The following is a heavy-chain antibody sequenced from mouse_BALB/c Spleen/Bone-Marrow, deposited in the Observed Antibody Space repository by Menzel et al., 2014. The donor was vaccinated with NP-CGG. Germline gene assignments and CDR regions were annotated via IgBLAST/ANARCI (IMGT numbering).Heavy chain of an antibody. CDR3: ARLNYYGNLFV. Sequence: EVHLVESGGGLVQPGGSLKLSCAASRFDFSRYWMSWVRQAPGKGLEWIGEINPDSSTINYTPSLKDKFIISRDNAKNTLYLQMSKVRSGDTALYYCARLNYYGNLFVWGAGTTVTVPS. D-gene: IGHD1-1*01. CDR2: INPDSSTI. CDR1: RFDFSRYW. J-gene: IGHJ1*01. V-gene: IGHV4-1*02.